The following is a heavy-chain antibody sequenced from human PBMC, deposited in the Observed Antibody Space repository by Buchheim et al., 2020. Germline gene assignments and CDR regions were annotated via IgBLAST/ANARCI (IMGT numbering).Heavy chain of an antibody. CDR3: ARAGPSGSYVKSSYYFDY. Sequence: QVQLVQSGAEVKKPGASVKVSCKASGYTFTSYYMHWVRQAPGQGLEWMGIINPSGGSTSYAQKFQGSVTMTRDTSTSIVYMELSSLRSEDTAVYYCARAGPSGSYVKSSYYFDYWGQGTL. V-gene: IGHV1-46*01. D-gene: IGHD1-26*01. CDR1: GYTFTSYY. CDR2: INPSGGST. J-gene: IGHJ4*02.